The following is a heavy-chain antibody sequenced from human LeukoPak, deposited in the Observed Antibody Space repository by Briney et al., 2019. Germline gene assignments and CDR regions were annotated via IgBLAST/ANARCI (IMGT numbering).Heavy chain of an antibody. CDR3: AREKVTTDNYYYMDV. Sequence: GGSLRLSCAASGFTFSSYDIHWVRQAPGKGLEWVAFIRYDGSNKYYADSVRGRFTISRDNSKNTLYLQMNSLRAEDTALYYCAREKVTTDNYYYMDVWGKGTTVTVSS. J-gene: IGHJ6*03. CDR1: GFTFSSYD. CDR2: IRYDGSNK. V-gene: IGHV3-30*02. D-gene: IGHD4-11*01.